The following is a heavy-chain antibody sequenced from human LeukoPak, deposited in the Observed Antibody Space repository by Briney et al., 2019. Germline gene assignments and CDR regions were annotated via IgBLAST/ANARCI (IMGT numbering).Heavy chain of an antibody. D-gene: IGHD6-19*01. J-gene: IGHJ4*02. CDR1: GGSISSYY. CDR2: INHSGIT. Sequence: SETLSLTCTVSGGSISSYYWSWIRQPPGKGLEWIGEINHSGITNYNPSLKSRVTISGDTSKNQLSLQQRSVPAADTAVYYCTGGRVGRRYNSGWYKAPFDCWGQGTLVTVSS. CDR3: TGGRVGRRYNSGWYKAPFDC. V-gene: IGHV4-34*01.